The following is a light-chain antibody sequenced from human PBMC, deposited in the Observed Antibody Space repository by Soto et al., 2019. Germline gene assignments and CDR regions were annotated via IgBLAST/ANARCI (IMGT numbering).Light chain of an antibody. CDR3: QKYNSAPRT. J-gene: IGKJ1*01. V-gene: IGKV1-27*01. CDR1: QGISNY. Sequence: DIQMTQSPSSLSASVGDRVTITCRASQGISNYLAWYQQKPGKVPKLLIYAASTLQSGVPSRFNGRGSGTDLTLTISSLQPEDVATYYCQKYNSAPRTFGQGTKVEIK. CDR2: AAS.